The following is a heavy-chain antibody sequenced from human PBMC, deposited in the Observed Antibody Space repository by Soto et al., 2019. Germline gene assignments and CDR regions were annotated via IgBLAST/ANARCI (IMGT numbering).Heavy chain of an antibody. D-gene: IGHD3-10*01. CDR2: ISAYNGDT. CDR1: GYTFTSYG. J-gene: IGHJ5*02. V-gene: IGHV1-18*01. Sequence: QVQLVQSGPEVKNPGASVKVSCKASGYTFTSYGLTWVRQAPGQGLEWMGWISAYNGDTNYAQNLQGRVTMTTDTSTSTADRELRSLRSDDTAVYFCARDISGGGYNWFDPWGQGTLVTVSS. CDR3: ARDISGGGYNWFDP.